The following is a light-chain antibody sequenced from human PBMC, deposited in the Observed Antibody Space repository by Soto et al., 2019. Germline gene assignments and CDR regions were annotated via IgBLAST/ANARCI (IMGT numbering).Light chain of an antibody. CDR2: AVS. CDR3: SSYTSTTTPV. V-gene: IGLV2-14*01. J-gene: IGLJ3*02. Sequence: QSALTQPASVSGSPGQSITISCTGTSSDVGGYAYVSWYQQYPGKAPKLVISAVSNRPSGVSHRFSGSRSGNTASLTISGLQAEDEADYYCSSYTSTTTPVFGGGTKVTVL. CDR1: SSDVGGYAY.